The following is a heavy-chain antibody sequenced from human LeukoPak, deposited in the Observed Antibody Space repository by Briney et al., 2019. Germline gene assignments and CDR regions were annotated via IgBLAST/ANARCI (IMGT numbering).Heavy chain of an antibody. Sequence: GASVKVSCKASGYTFTGYYMHWVRQAPGQGLEWMGQINPNSGGTNYAQKFQGRVTMTRDTSISTAYMELSRLRSDDTAVYYCVRGTGYSSSWYNYWGQGTLVTVSS. V-gene: IGHV1-2*06. J-gene: IGHJ4*02. CDR2: INPNSGGT. D-gene: IGHD6-13*01. CDR1: GYTFTGYY. CDR3: VRGTGYSSSWYNY.